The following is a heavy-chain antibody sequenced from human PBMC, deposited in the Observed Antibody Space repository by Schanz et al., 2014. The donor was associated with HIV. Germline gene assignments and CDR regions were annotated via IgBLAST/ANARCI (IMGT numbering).Heavy chain of an antibody. D-gene: IGHD4-4*01. CDR1: GFTFSSYG. J-gene: IGHJ6*02. Sequence: QVQVVESGGGVVQPGRSLRLSCAASGFTFSSYGMHWVRQAPGKGLEWVAVISNDGSNEYYADSVKGRFTLSRDNSENTVYLQMNSLRAEDTAVYYCARVEGPPTFYYYYYGSDVWGQGTAVTVSS. CDR3: ARVEGPPTFYYYYYGSDV. V-gene: IGHV3-30*03. CDR2: ISNDGSNE.